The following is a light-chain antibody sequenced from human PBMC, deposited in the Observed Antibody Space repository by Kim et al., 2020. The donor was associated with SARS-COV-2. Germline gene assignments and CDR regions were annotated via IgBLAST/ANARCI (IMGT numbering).Light chain of an antibody. CDR2: QDS. CDR1: KLGDKY. Sequence: SYELTQPPSVSVSPGQTASITCSGDKLGDKYACWYQQKPGQSPVLVIYQDSKRPSGIPERFSGSNSGNTATLTISGTQAMDEADYYCQAWDSSTEIFGTGTKVNVL. J-gene: IGLJ1*01. V-gene: IGLV3-1*01. CDR3: QAWDSSTEI.